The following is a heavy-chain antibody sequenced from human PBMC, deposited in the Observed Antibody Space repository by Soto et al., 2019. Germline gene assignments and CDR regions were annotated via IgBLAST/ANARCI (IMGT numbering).Heavy chain of an antibody. CDR2: ISRSGGST. CDR3: AKVGTWRVSNYFDY. V-gene: IGHV3-23*01. J-gene: IGHJ4*02. D-gene: IGHD3-3*01. Sequence: GSLRLSCAASGFTVSSSAWKRDRQAPGKGLEWVSAISRSGGSTYYADSVKGRFTISRDNSKSTLYLQMNSLRAEHTAVYYCAKVGTWRVSNYFDYWGQGTLVTVSS. CDR1: GFTVSSSA.